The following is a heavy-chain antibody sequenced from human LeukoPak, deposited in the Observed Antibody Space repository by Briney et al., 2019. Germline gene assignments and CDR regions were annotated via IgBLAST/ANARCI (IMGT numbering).Heavy chain of an antibody. Sequence: PSETLSLTCTVSGYSITSVYWSWIRQPPGKGLEVIGYTYISGDTNYNPSLKSRVTISLDTSKNQVSLKMSSVTAADTAVYYCARTARVSDYWGQGILVTVSS. V-gene: IGHV4-4*09. CDR1: GYSITSVY. J-gene: IGHJ4*02. CDR3: ARTARVSDY. D-gene: IGHD5-18*01. CDR2: TYISGDT.